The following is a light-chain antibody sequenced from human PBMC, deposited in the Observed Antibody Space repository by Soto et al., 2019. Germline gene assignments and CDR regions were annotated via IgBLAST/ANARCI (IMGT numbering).Light chain of an antibody. J-gene: IGKJ4*01. V-gene: IGKV3-11*01. CDR3: QQRSNWPLT. CDR2: DAY. CDR1: QSVSSN. Sequence: IVVSQSPATLSLSTGERATLSCRASQSVSSNLAWYQQKPGQAPRLLIFDAYNRATGIPGRFSGSGSGTDFTLTISSLEPEDFAVYYCQQRSNWPLTFGGGTKVDIK.